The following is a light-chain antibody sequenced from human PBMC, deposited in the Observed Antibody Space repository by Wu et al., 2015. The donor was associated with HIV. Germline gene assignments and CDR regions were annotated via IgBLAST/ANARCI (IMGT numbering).Light chain of an antibody. Sequence: EIVMTQSPATLSVSPGERVTLSCRASQSISNYLAWYQQKPGRAPRLLIYGASTRATGIPDRFSGSGSGTEFTLTISSLQSEDFAVYYCHQYNDWPPLTFGGGTKVE. J-gene: IGKJ4*01. V-gene: IGKV3D-15*01. CDR3: HQYNDWPPLT. CDR2: GAS. CDR1: QSISNY.